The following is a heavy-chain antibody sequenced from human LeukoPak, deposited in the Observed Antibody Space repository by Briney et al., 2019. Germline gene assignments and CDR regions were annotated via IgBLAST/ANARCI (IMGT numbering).Heavy chain of an antibody. CDR1: GGSFSGYY. Sequence: PSETLSLTCAVYGGSFSGYYWSWIRQPPGKGLEWIGEINHNYNPSLKSRVTISVDTSKNQFSLKLSSVTAADTAVYYCAGGYRSCSSTSCYTSYYYYGMDVWGQGTLVTVSS. CDR3: AGGYRSCSSTSCYTSYYYYGMDV. CDR2: INH. D-gene: IGHD2-2*02. V-gene: IGHV4-34*01. J-gene: IGHJ6*02.